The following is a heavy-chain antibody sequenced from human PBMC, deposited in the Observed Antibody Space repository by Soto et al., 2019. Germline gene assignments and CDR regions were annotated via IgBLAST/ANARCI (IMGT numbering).Heavy chain of an antibody. CDR2: IYHSGTT. D-gene: IGHD3-22*01. CDR3: ARPHYDSNTFYYFFDY. CDR1: GDSISSGYY. Sequence: SETLSLTCAASGDSISSGYYWAWIRRRPGKGLEWIGSIYHSGTTYYNPSLKSRVTISVDTSKNQFSLELSSVTAADTAVYYCARPHYDSNTFYYFFDYWGQGTLVTVSS. J-gene: IGHJ4*02. V-gene: IGHV4-38-2*01.